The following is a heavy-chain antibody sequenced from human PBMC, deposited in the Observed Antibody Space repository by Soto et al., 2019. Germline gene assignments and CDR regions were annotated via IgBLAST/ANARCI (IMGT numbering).Heavy chain of an antibody. CDR3: ISGETPYDYDY. CDR2: ILSKAGNYAT. D-gene: IGHD4-17*01. CDR1: GFIFSGSA. Sequence: EVQLVESGGGLVQPGGSLKLSCAASGFIFSGSAVHWVRQASGKGREWVGRILSKAGNYATAYPASMKGRFTITRDDSENTAFLQMNSRTDENAAVYYCISGETPYDYDYWGQGTLVAVSS. J-gene: IGHJ4*02. V-gene: IGHV3-73*01.